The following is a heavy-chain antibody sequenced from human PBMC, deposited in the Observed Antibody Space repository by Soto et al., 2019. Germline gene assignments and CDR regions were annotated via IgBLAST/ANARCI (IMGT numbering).Heavy chain of an antibody. V-gene: IGHV3-23*01. D-gene: IGHD3-3*01. J-gene: IGHJ6*03. Sequence: GGSLRLSCAASGFTFSSYAMSWVRQAPGKGLEWVSAISGSGGSTYYADSVKGRFTISRDNSKNTLYLQMNSLRAEDTAVYYCAKDFTKYDFWSPLYYYYYMDVWGKGTTVTVSS. CDR2: ISGSGGST. CDR3: AKDFTKYDFWSPLYYYYYMDV. CDR1: GFTFSSYA.